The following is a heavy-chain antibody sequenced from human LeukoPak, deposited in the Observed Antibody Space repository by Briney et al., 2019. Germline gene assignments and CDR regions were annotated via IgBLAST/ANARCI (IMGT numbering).Heavy chain of an antibody. Sequence: PAGSLTLSCVASGFTFSSYWMSWVSQVPGKGMEWVANIKLDASERNYMDSVRGRFTISRDNAKNSPYLQMNSLRAEDTAVYYCAKDQGYDLLTDYPSGNPGDCWGQGTLVTVSS. CDR1: GFTFSSYW. J-gene: IGHJ4*02. CDR2: IKLDASER. V-gene: IGHV3-7*01. D-gene: IGHD3-9*01. CDR3: AKDQGYDLLTDYPSGNPGDC.